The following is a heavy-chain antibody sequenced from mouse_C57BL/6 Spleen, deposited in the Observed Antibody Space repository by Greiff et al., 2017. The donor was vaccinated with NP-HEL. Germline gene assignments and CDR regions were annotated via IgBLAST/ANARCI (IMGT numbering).Heavy chain of an antibody. CDR2: IDPSDSET. Sequence: QQPGAELVRPGSSVKLSCKASGYTFTSYWMHWVKQRPIQGLEWIGNIDPSDSETHYNQKFKDKATLTVDKSSSTAYMQLSSLTSEDSAVYYCARVYYYGSSYRYFDVWGTGTTVTVSS. CDR1: GYTFTSYW. V-gene: IGHV1-52*01. CDR3: ARVYYYGSSYRYFDV. D-gene: IGHD1-1*01. J-gene: IGHJ1*03.